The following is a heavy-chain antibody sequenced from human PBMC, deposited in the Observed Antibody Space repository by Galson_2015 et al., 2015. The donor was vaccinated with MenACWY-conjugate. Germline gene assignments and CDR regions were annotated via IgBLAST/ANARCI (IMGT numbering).Heavy chain of an antibody. CDR2: ISSSSSTI. CDR1: GFTFSSYS. D-gene: IGHD6-13*01. V-gene: IGHV3-48*04. CDR3: ARASYSSTWYFDY. Sequence: LRLSCAASGFTFSSYSMNWVRQAPGKGLEWVSYISSSSSTIYYADSVKGRFTISRDNAKNSLYLQMNSLRAEDTAVYYCARASYSSTWYFDYWGQGTLATVSS. J-gene: IGHJ4*02.